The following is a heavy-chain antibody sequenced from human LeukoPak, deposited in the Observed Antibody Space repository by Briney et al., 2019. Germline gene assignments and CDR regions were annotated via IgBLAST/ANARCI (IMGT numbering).Heavy chain of an antibody. CDR2: IYHSGST. D-gene: IGHD6-13*01. V-gene: IGHV4-38-2*01. J-gene: IGHJ6*03. CDR3: ARHPYSSSWYGPTSYYYYCMDV. CDR1: GYSISSGYY. Sequence: PSETLSLTCAVSGYSISSGYYWGWIRQPPGKGLEWIGSIYHSGSTYYNPSLKSRVTISVDTSKNQFSLKLSSVNAADTAVYYCARHPYSSSWYGPTSYYYYCMDVWGKGTTVTVSS.